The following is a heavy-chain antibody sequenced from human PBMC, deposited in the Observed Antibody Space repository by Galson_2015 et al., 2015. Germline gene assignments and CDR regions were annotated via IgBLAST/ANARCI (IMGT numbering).Heavy chain of an antibody. V-gene: IGHV3-21*01. J-gene: IGHJ6*03. CDR3: ARAYYDFWSGYWDHYYYMDV. CDR2: ISSSSSYI. D-gene: IGHD3-3*01. Sequence: SLRLSCAASGFTFSSYSMNWVRQAPGKGLEWVSPISSSSSYIYYADSVKGRFTISRDNAKNSLYLQMNSLRAEDTAVYCCARAYYDFWSGYWDHYYYMDVWGKGTTVTVSS. CDR1: GFTFSSYS.